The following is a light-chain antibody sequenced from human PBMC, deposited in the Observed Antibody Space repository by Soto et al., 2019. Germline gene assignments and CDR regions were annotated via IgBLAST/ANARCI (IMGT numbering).Light chain of an antibody. CDR1: SSDVGGYNY. V-gene: IGLV2-14*01. CDR3: SSYTSRSPVI. Sequence: QSVLTQPASVSGSPGQAITISCTGTSSDVGGYNYVSWYQQHPGKVPKLIIFEVSDRPSGVSNRFSGSKSGNTASLTISRLQADGEGDYYCSSYTSRSPVIFGGGTKLTVL. CDR2: EVS. J-gene: IGLJ2*01.